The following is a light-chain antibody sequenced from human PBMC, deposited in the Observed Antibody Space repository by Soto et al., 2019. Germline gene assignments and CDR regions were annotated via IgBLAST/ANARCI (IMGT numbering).Light chain of an antibody. CDR3: CSYAGISTSV. CDR2: EGS. Sequence: QSALPQPASVSGSPGQSITISCTGTSSDVGSYNLVSWYQQHPGKAPKLMIYEGSKRPSGVSNRFSGSKSGNTASLTISGLQAEDEADYYCCSYAGISTSVFGGGTKVTVL. J-gene: IGLJ2*01. CDR1: SSDVGSYNL. V-gene: IGLV2-23*01.